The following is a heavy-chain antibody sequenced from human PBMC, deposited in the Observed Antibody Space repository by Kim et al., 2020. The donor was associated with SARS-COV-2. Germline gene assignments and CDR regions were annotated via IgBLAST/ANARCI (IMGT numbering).Heavy chain of an antibody. D-gene: IGHD1-26*01. J-gene: IGHJ1*01. V-gene: IGHV5-10-1*01. CDR3: ARMVGATRGYFQH. Sequence: SPSFQGHVTISADKSISTAYLQWSSLKASDTAMYYCARMVGATRGYFQHWGQGTLVTVSS.